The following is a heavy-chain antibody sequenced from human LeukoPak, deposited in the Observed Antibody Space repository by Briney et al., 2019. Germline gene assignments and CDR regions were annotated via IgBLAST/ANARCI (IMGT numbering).Heavy chain of an antibody. V-gene: IGHV3-30-3*01. Sequence: GGSLRLSCAASGFTFSSYAMHWVRQAPGKGLEWVAVISYDGSNKYYADSVKGRFTISRDNSKNTLYLQMNSLRAEDTAVYYCASLTILDYWGQGTLVTVSS. D-gene: IGHD3-3*01. CDR3: ASLTILDY. CDR2: ISYDGSNK. CDR1: GFTFSSYA. J-gene: IGHJ4*02.